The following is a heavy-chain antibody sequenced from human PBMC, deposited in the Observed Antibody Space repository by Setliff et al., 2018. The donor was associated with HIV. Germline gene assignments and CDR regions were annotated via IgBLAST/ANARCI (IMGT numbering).Heavy chain of an antibody. Sequence: PGGSLRLSCAASGFTFSSYDMHWVRQATGKGLEWVSAIGTAGDTYYPGSVKGRFTISRDNFKNTLYLQMNSLRVEDTALYYCAKDRVGYCSSISCPGGFDYWGQGTLVTVSS. V-gene: IGHV3-13*01. CDR2: IGTAGDT. CDR3: AKDRVGYCSSISCPGGFDY. J-gene: IGHJ4*02. CDR1: GFTFSSYD. D-gene: IGHD2-2*03.